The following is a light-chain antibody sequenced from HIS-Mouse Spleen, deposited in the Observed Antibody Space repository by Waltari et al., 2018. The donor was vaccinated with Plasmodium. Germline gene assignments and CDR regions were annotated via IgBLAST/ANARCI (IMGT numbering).Light chain of an antibody. CDR3: SSYAGSNNLV. V-gene: IGLV2-8*01. J-gene: IGLJ2*01. Sequence: QSALTQPPSASGSPGQSVPLSCTGTSSAVGGYNSVSWYQQHPGKAPKLMIYEVSKRPSGVPDRFSGSKSGNTASLTVSGLQAEDEADYYCSSYAGSNNLVFGGGTKLTVL. CDR2: EVS. CDR1: SSAVGGYNS.